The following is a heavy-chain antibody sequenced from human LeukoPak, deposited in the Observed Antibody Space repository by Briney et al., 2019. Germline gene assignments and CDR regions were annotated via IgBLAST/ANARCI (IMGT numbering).Heavy chain of an antibody. CDR2: ISGSGGSA. CDR3: ATQYDFWSGYKDY. J-gene: IGHJ4*02. D-gene: IGHD3-3*01. V-gene: IGHV3-23*01. CDR1: GFTFSSYA. Sequence: GGSLRLSCAASGFTFSSYAMSWVRQAPGKGLEWVSAISGSGGSAYYADSVKGRFTISRDNSKNTLYLQMNSLRAEDTAVYYCATQYDFWSGYKDYWGQGTLVTVSS.